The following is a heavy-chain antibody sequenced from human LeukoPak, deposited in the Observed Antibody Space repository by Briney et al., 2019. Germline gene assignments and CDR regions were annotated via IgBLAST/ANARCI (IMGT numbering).Heavy chain of an antibody. D-gene: IGHD2-15*01. Sequence: SETLSLTCTVTGGSISSSSYYWGWIRQPPGKGLEWIGSIYYSGSTYYNPSLKSRVTISVDTSKNQFSLKLSSVTAADTAVYYCARGVGDYYYYYYMDVWGKGTTVTVSS. CDR1: GGSISSSSYY. CDR3: ARGVGDYYYYYYMDV. J-gene: IGHJ6*03. V-gene: IGHV4-39*07. CDR2: IYYSGST.